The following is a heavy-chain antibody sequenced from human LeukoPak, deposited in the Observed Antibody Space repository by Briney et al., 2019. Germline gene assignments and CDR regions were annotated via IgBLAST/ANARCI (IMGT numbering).Heavy chain of an antibody. CDR3: ARGVSLVRGMWFDP. D-gene: IGHD3-10*01. J-gene: IGHJ5*02. V-gene: IGHV4-61*02. CDR1: ADSISSGIYY. CDR2: ISTSGST. Sequence: SETLPLTCTVSADSISSGIYYWSWIRQPAGKGLEWIGRISTSGSTDYNPSLRSRDTISSDASKNQLSLRLNSVTAADTAMYYCARGVSLVRGMWFDPWGQGTLVAVPS.